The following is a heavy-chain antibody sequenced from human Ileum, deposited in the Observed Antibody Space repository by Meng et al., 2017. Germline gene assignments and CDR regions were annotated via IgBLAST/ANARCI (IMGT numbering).Heavy chain of an antibody. J-gene: IGHJ4*02. CDR2: IYESGTT. CDR3: ARVSYNKGSPKFDS. V-gene: IGHV4-4*02. Sequence: QVQLQGSGPGLVKPSGTLSLRCSVSGDSIRNGNWWSWVRQPPGKGLEWIGEIYESGTTNYNPSLESRVTISVDKSKNEFSLKLSSVTAADTALYYCARVSYNKGSPKFDSWGQGTLVTVSS. D-gene: IGHD1-14*01. CDR1: GDSIRNGNW.